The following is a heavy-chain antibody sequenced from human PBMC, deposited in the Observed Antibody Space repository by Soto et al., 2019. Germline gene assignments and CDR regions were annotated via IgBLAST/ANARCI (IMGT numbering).Heavy chain of an antibody. Sequence: GASVKVSCKPSGYTFSTFGITWVRQAPGQGLEWMGWINTDNGDTNYAKNFQGRVTMTTDTSTNTAYMELRSLRYDDTGVYYCARVFTADGTAEIDKWGQGTPVPV. CDR3: ARVFTADGTAEIDK. D-gene: IGHD6-13*01. CDR1: GYTFSTFG. V-gene: IGHV1-18*01. CDR2: INTDNGDT. J-gene: IGHJ4*02.